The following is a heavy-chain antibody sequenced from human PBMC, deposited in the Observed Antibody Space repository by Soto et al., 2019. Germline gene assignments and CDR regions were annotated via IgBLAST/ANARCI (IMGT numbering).Heavy chain of an antibody. D-gene: IGHD5-12*01. CDR2: ISYDGIDK. CDR1: GFTFSSFG. CDR3: AKDLREMATIRPDY. Sequence: QVQLVESGGGVVQPGTSLRLSCAASGFTFSSFGIHWVRQAPGKGLEWVAVISYDGIDKKYGDSVKGRFTISRENSKNMVYLQMNRLRIEETAVYHCAKDLREMATIRPDYWGQGVLVAVSS. V-gene: IGHV3-30*18. J-gene: IGHJ4*02.